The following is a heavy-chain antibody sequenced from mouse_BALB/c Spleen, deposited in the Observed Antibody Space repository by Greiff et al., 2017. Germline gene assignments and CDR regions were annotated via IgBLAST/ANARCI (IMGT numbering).Heavy chain of an antibody. D-gene: IGHD2-4*01. V-gene: IGHV5-12-2*01. CDR1: GFTFSSYT. CDR3: ARRGDYDDYYAMDY. Sequence: EVKLMESGGGLVQPGGSLKLSCAASGFTFSSYTMSWVRQTPEKRLEWVAYISNGGGSTYYPDTVKGRFTISRDNAKNTLYLQMSSLKSEDTAMYYCARRGDYDDYYAMDYWGQGTSVTVSS. CDR2: ISNGGGST. J-gene: IGHJ4*01.